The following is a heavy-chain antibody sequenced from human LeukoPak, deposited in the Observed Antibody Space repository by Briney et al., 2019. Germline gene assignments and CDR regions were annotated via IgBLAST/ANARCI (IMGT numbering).Heavy chain of an antibody. Sequence: SQTLSLTCAISGDSVSSNSAVWNWIRQSPSRGLEWLGRTHYRSKWYSDYAVSVRSRITINPDTSKNQFSLQLNSVTPEDTAVYYCAYYGDPPYNWFDPWGQGTLVTVSS. CDR3: AYYGDPPYNWFDP. D-gene: IGHD3-10*01. CDR2: THYRSKWYS. CDR1: GDSVSSNSAV. J-gene: IGHJ5*02. V-gene: IGHV6-1*01.